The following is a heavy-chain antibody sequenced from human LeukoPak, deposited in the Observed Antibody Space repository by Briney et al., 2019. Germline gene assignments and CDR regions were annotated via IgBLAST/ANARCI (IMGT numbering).Heavy chain of an antibody. V-gene: IGHV1-69*04. CDR2: IIPILGIA. CDR3: AGNKNYDSSGYYYLSWFDP. J-gene: IGHJ5*02. Sequence: GASVKVSCKASGGTFSSYAISWVRQAPGQGLGWMGRIIPILGIANYAQKFQGRVTITADKSTSTAYMELSSLRSEDTAVYYCAGNKNYDSSGYYYLSWFDPWGQGTLVTVSS. D-gene: IGHD3-22*01. CDR1: GGTFSSYA.